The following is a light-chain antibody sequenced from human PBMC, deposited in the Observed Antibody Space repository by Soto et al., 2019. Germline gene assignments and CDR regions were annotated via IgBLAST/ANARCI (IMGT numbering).Light chain of an antibody. CDR2: GNT. V-gene: IGLV1-40*01. Sequence: QSVLTQPPSVSGAPGQRVTISCTGTTSNIGAPYDVHWYRQLPGTAPKLLISGNTNRPSGVPDRFSGSKSGTSASLEITGLQAADEAHYYCRSYDSSLSGWVFGGGTKVTVL. CDR1: TSNIGAPYD. J-gene: IGLJ3*02. CDR3: RSYDSSLSGWV.